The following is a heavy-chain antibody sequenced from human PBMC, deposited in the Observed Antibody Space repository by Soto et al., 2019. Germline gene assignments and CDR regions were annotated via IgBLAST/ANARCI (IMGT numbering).Heavy chain of an antibody. V-gene: IGHV3-23*01. D-gene: IGHD4-4*01. Sequence: GGSLRLSCAASGFTFSSYAMSWVRQAPGKGLEWVSAISGSGGSTYYADSVKGRFTISRDNSKNTLYLQMNSLRVEDMAVYYCAKDNSNWDYFDYWGQGTLVTVSS. CDR2: ISGSGGST. J-gene: IGHJ4*02. CDR3: AKDNSNWDYFDY. CDR1: GFTFSSYA.